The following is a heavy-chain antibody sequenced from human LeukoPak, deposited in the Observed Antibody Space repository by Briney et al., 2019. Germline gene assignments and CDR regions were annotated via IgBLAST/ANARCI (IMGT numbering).Heavy chain of an antibody. CDR3: ARSGESGWLGKSDY. Sequence: GESLKISCKGSGYSFTSYWISWVRQMPGKGLEWMGRIDPSDSYTNYSPSFRGHVTISAGKSISTTYLQWSSLKASDTAMYYCARSGESGWLGKSDYWGQGTQVTVSS. CDR1: GYSFTSYW. J-gene: IGHJ4*02. CDR2: IDPSDSYT. V-gene: IGHV5-10-1*01. D-gene: IGHD6-19*01.